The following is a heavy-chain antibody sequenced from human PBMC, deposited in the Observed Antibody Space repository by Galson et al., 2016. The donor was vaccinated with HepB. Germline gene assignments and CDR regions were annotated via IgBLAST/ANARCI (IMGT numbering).Heavy chain of an antibody. CDR1: GITASLQY. J-gene: IGHJ3*02. V-gene: IGHV3-53*01. CDR3: SRDGGNRGSYSVGDSFDI. CDR2: VYSDDNA. D-gene: IGHD3-10*01. Sequence: LRLSCAASGITASLQYMSWVRQAPGKGLEWVSTVYSDDNAYYAASVKGRFTISRDNSKSTVYLQMNSLRAEDTAIYYCSRDGGNRGSYSVGDSFDIWGQGTMVTVSS.